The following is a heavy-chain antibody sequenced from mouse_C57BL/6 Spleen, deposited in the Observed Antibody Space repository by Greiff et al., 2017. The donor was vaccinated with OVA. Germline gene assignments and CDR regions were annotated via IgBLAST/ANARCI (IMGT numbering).Heavy chain of an antibody. CDR2: IYPRDGST. D-gene: IGHD1-1*01. Sequence: QVQLKESGPELVKPGASVKLSCKASGYTFTSYDINWVKQRPGQGLEWIGWIYPRDGSTKYNEKFKGKATLTVDTSSSTAYMELHSLTSEDSAVYFCARGTTVVGRDYWGQGTTLTVSS. CDR1: GYTFTSYD. V-gene: IGHV1-85*01. J-gene: IGHJ2*01. CDR3: ARGTTVVGRDY.